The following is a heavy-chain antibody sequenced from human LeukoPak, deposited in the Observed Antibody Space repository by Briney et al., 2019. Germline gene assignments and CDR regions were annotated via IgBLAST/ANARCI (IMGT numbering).Heavy chain of an antibody. J-gene: IGHJ4*02. D-gene: IGHD3-3*01. CDR3: ARRGYYDFWSGYSFDY. Sequence: SETLSLTCAAYGGSFSGYYWSWIRQPPGKGLEWIGEINHSGSTNYNPSLKSRVTISVDTSKNQFPLKLSSVTAADTAVYYCARRGYYDFWSGYSFDYWGQGTLVTVSS. CDR2: INHSGST. V-gene: IGHV4-34*01. CDR1: GGSFSGYY.